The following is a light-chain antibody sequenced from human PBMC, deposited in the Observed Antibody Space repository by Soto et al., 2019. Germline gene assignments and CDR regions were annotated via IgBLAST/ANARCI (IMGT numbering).Light chain of an antibody. J-gene: IGLJ2*01. CDR3: SSYGASSTL. Sequence: QSALTQPASVSGSPGQSITIPCTGTSNDFGGYNYVSWYQQHPGKVPKLMIFDVSYRPSGISDRFSGSKSGNTASLTISGLQPEDEADYYCSSYGASSTLFGGGTKLTVL. CDR1: SNDFGGYNY. CDR2: DVS. V-gene: IGLV2-14*03.